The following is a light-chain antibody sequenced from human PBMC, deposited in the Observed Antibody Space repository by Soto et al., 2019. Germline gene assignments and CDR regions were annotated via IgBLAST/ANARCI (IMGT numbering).Light chain of an antibody. CDR2: RAS. J-gene: IGKJ2*01. Sequence: DIQMTQSPSTLSASVGDRVTITCRASENVNTLLAWYQHKPGKAPKLLIYRASDLESGVPSRFSGSGSGTEFTLTISSRLPDDFATYYCQQYNNFPSFGQGTKLEMK. V-gene: IGKV1-5*03. CDR1: ENVNTL. CDR3: QQYNNFPS.